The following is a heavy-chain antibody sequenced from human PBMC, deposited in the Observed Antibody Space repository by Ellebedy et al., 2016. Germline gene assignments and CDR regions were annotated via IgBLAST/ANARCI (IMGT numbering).Heavy chain of an antibody. V-gene: IGHV3-74*01. J-gene: IGHJ4*02. CDR2: IRSDGSST. D-gene: IGHD6-13*01. CDR1: GFAFSKFW. Sequence: GGSLRLSXAASGFAFSKFWMTWVRQAPGKGLVWVSRIRSDGSSTSYADSVKGRFTISRDNAKNTLFLQMNSLRAEDTAVYYCARGLGYSVSWGQGTLVTVSP. CDR3: ARGLGYSVS.